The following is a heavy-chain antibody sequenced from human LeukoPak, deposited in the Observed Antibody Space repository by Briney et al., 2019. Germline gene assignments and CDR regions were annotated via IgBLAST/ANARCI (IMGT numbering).Heavy chain of an antibody. CDR1: GGTFSSYA. J-gene: IGHJ5*02. CDR2: IIPIFGTA. CDR3: ARVAAASNNWFDP. Sequence: SVKVSCKASGGTFSSYAISWVRQAPGHGLEWMGGIIPIFGTANYAQKFQGRVTITADESTSTAYMELSSLRSEDTAVYYCARVAAASNNWFDPWGQGTLVTVSS. V-gene: IGHV1-69*13. D-gene: IGHD6-13*01.